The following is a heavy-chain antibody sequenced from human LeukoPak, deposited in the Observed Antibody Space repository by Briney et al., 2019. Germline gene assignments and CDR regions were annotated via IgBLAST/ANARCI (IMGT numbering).Heavy chain of an antibody. CDR2: ISSRSSYI. V-gene: IGHV3-21*01. CDR3: ARDPYSGYDKRVYYFDY. D-gene: IGHD5-12*01. CDR1: GFTFSIYT. J-gene: IGHJ4*02. Sequence: PGGSLRVSCAASGFTFSIYTMNWVRQAPGKGLEWVSSISSRSSYIYYADSVKGRFTISRDNAKNSLYLQMNSLRAEDTAVYYCARDPYSGYDKRVYYFDYWGQGTLLTVSS.